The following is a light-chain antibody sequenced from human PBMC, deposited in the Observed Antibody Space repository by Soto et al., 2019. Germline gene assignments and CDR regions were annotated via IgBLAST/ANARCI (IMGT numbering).Light chain of an antibody. Sequence: QSVLTQPASVSGSPGQSITISCTGTSSDVGGYNFVSWYQQHPGKAPKLMIHEVSNRPSGVSNRFSASKSGNTASLTISGLQAEDEADYYCSSFTSNSTLVFG. CDR3: SSFTSNSTLV. V-gene: IGLV2-14*01. CDR1: SSDVGGYNF. CDR2: EVS. J-gene: IGLJ1*01.